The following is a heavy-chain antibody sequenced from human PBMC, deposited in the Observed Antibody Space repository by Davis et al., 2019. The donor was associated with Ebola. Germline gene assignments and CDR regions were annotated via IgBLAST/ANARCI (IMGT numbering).Heavy chain of an antibody. D-gene: IGHD3-16*02. Sequence: GESLKISCAASGFTFSSYSMNWVRQAPGKGLEWVSSISSSSSYIYYADSVKGRFTISRDNAKNSLYLQMNSLRAEDTAVYYCARVLITFGGVIVHYYYYGMDVWGQGTTVTVSS. CDR2: ISSSSSYI. V-gene: IGHV3-21*04. CDR1: GFTFSSYS. J-gene: IGHJ6*02. CDR3: ARVLITFGGVIVHYYYYGMDV.